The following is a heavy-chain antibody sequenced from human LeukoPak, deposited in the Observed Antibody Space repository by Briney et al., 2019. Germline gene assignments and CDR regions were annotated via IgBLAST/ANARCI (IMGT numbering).Heavy chain of an antibody. V-gene: IGHV3-7*05. CDR3: ASYSGSYYAAFDI. CDR2: IKQDGSEK. J-gene: IGHJ3*02. CDR1: GFTFSSYG. D-gene: IGHD1-26*01. Sequence: GGSLRLSCAASGFTFSSYGMHWVRQAPGKGVEWVANIKQDGSEKYYVDSVKGRFTISRDNAKKSLYLQMNSLRAEDTAVYYCASYSGSYYAAFDIWGQGTMVTVSS.